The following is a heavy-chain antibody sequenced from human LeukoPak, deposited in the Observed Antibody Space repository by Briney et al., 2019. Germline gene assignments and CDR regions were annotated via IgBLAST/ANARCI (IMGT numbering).Heavy chain of an antibody. Sequence: GRSLRLSCAASGFTFDDYAMHWVRQAPGKGLEWVSGISWNSGSIGYADSVKGRFTISRDNAKNSLYLQMNSLRAEDTALYCCAKKSLSAGVFDYWGQGTLVTVSS. CDR2: ISWNSGSI. D-gene: IGHD3-10*01. CDR1: GFTFDDYA. J-gene: IGHJ4*02. CDR3: AKKSLSAGVFDY. V-gene: IGHV3-9*01.